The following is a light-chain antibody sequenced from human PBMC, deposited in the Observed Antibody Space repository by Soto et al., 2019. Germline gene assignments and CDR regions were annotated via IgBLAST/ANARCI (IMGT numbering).Light chain of an antibody. CDR1: QSISSW. J-gene: IGKJ1*01. CDR2: KAS. V-gene: IGKV1-5*03. Sequence: DIQMTQSPSTVSASVGDRVTITCRASQSISSWLAWYQQKPGKAPNLLIYKASSLESGVPSRFSGSGSGTEFTLTISSLQPDDFATYYSQQYNIYPRTFGQGTKVEIQ. CDR3: QQYNIYPRT.